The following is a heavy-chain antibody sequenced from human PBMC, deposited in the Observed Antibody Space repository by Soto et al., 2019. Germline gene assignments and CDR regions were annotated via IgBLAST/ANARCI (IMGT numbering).Heavy chain of an antibody. D-gene: IGHD1-26*01. J-gene: IGHJ6*02. V-gene: IGHV1-69*12. Sequence: QVQLVQSGAEVKKPGSLVKVSCKASGDTFSRYSIIWVRQAPGQGLEWMGGIFAGFGTATYAQKFHGRVLIIADESTTTAYMELTSLTYEDTAVYYCAVGASAAAACYSHGMDVWGQGTTVTVSS. CDR2: IFAGFGTA. CDR3: AVGASAAAACYSHGMDV. CDR1: GDTFSRYS.